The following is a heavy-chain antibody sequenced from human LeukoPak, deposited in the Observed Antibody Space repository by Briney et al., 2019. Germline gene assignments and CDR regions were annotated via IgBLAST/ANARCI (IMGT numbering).Heavy chain of an antibody. CDR2: ISYDGSNK. J-gene: IGHJ6*03. CDR1: GFTFSDYA. CDR3: ARERTGYYMAV. D-gene: IGHD1-14*01. V-gene: IGHV3-30*02. Sequence: GGSLRLSCVASGFTFSDYAMHWVRQAPGKGLECAAFISYDGSNKYYVDSVKGRFTISRDDSKNTLYLQMNSLRAEDTAVYYCARERTGYYMAVWGKGTTVTISS.